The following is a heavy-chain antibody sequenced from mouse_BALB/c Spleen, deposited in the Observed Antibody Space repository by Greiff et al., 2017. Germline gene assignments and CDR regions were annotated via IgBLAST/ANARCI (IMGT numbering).Heavy chain of an antibody. V-gene: IGHV1S137*01. CDR1: GYTFTDYA. CDR3: ARSQEGAPYYFDY. Sequence: VKLQESGAELVRPGVSVKISCKGSGYTFTDYAMHWVKQSHAKSLEWIGVISTYYGEASYNQKFKGKATMTVDKSSSTAYMELARLTSEDSAIYYCARSQEGAPYYFDYWGPGTTLTVSS. CDR2: ISTYYGEA. J-gene: IGHJ2*01.